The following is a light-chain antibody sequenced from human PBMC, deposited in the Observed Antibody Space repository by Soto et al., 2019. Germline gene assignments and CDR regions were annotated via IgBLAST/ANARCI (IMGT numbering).Light chain of an antibody. CDR3: QTWGTGSWV. CDR2: VNNDGSH. V-gene: IGLV4-69*01. J-gene: IGLJ3*02. CDR1: SGHSGYA. Sequence: QPVVTQSPSASASLGASVKLTCTLNSGHSGYAIAWHQQQPEKGPRFLMKVNNDGSHNKGDGIPDRFSGSSSGPERYLTISSLQSEDEADYYCQTWGTGSWVFGGGTKLTVL.